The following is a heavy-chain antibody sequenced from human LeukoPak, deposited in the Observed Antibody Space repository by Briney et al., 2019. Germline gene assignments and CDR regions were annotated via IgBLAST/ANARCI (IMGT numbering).Heavy chain of an antibody. V-gene: IGHV6-1*01. Sequence: SQTLSLTCVLSGDSLSSSSATWDWIRQSPSRGLEWLGRTYYRSKLYSNYAVSMESRITINPDTSKNQFSLQLTFVTPEDTAVYYCSREDPSGYSNVWGQGTLVTVSS. CDR1: GDSLSSSSAT. D-gene: IGHD6-13*01. CDR2: TYYRSKLYS. CDR3: SREDPSGYSNV. J-gene: IGHJ4*02.